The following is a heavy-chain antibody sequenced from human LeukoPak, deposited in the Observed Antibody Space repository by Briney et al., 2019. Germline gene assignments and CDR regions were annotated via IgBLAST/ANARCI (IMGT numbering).Heavy chain of an antibody. CDR1: GGSISSGDYY. J-gene: IGHJ6*02. V-gene: IGHV4-61*02. CDR2: IYTSGST. CDR3: ARDSGLRGAEALMVRGGPSYYGMDV. D-gene: IGHD3-10*01. Sequence: SQTLSLTCTVSGGSISSGDYYWSWIRQPAGKGLEWIGRIYTSGSTNYNPSLKSRVTMSVDTSKNQFSLKLSSVTAADTAVYYCARDSGLRGAEALMVRGGPSYYGMDVWGQGTTVTVSS.